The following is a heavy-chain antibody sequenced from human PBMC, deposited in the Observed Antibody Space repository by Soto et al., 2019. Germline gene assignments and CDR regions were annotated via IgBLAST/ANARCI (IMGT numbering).Heavy chain of an antibody. CDR3: ARLAASGSSLVIFGVVYPTYSYSGIDV. J-gene: IGHJ6*02. CDR2: IYPGDSDT. CDR1: GYSFTSYW. D-gene: IGHD3-3*01. Sequence: GESLKISCKGSGYSFTSYWIGWVRQMPGKGLEWMGIIYPGDSDTRYSPSFQGQVTISADKSISTAYLQWSSLKASDTAMYYCARLAASGSSLVIFGVVYPTYSYSGIDVWGHATTGTDS. V-gene: IGHV5-51*01.